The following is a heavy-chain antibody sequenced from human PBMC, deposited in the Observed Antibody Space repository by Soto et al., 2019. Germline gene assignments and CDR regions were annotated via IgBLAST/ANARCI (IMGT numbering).Heavy chain of an antibody. CDR1: GFTFSGYS. Sequence: EVQLVESGGGLVQWGGSLRLSCAASGFTFSGYSVNWVRQAPGKGLEWVSYISNGSKTIYYAESVKGRFTVSRDNARNSQYLQMNSLRDEDTAVYYCVREDILGVRSFDYWGQGTLVTVSS. CDR3: VREDILGVRSFDY. J-gene: IGHJ4*02. V-gene: IGHV3-48*02. D-gene: IGHD3-9*01. CDR2: ISNGSKTI.